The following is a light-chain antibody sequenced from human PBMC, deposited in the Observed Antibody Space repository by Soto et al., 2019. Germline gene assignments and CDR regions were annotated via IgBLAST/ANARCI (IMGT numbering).Light chain of an antibody. CDR1: SSNIGNNY. CDR2: DNN. J-gene: IGLJ2*01. V-gene: IGLV1-51*01. CDR3: GTWDSSLSAGGKEV. Sequence: QSVLTQPPSVSAAPGQKVTISCSGSSSNIGNNYVSWYQQLPGTAPKLLIYDNNKRPSGIPDRFSGSKSGTSATLGITGLQTGDEADYYCGTWDSSLSAGGKEVFGGGTKLTVL.